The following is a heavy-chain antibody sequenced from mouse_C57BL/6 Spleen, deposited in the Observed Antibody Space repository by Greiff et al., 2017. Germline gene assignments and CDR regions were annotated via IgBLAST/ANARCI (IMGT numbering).Heavy chain of an antibody. V-gene: IGHV1-54*01. CDR2: INPGSGGT. CDR3: ARWGGAMDY. J-gene: IGHJ4*01. Sequence: QVQLQQSGAELVRPGTSVKVSCKASGYAFTNYLIEWVKQRPGQGLEWIGVINPGSGGTNYNEKFKGKATLTADKSSSTAYMQRSSLTSEDSAVYFCARWGGAMDYWGQGTSVTVSS. CDR1: GYAFTNYL.